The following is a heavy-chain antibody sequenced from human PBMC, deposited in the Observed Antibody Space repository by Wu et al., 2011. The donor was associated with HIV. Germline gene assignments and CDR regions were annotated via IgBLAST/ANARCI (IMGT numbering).Heavy chain of an antibody. CDR2: MNPNSDNT. CDR1: GYTFTTYD. D-gene: IGHD6-19*01. CDR3: ARVWIPLAGPYFDY. V-gene: IGHV1-8*02. J-gene: IGHJ4*02. Sequence: QVQLVQSGAEVKKPGASVKVSCKASGYTFTTYDINWVRQATGQGLEWMGWMNPNSDNTDYAQKFQGRVTMTRNTSINTAYMELSSLRSEDTALYYCARVWIPLAGPYFDYWGQGTLVTVSS.